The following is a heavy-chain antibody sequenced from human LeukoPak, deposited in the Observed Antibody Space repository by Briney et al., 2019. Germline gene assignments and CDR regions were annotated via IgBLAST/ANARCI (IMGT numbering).Heavy chain of an antibody. CDR2: INPSGGST. CDR3: ARDRAVAGPAGTSYYYYYGMDV. J-gene: IGHJ6*02. CDR1: GYTFTSYY. D-gene: IGHD6-19*01. Sequence: ASVKVSCKASGYTFTSYYMHWVRQAPGQGLEWMGIINPSGGSTSYAQKFQGRVTMTRDTSTSTVYMELSSLRSEDTAVYYCARDRAVAGPAGTSYYYYYGMDVWGQGTTVTVSS. V-gene: IGHV1-46*01.